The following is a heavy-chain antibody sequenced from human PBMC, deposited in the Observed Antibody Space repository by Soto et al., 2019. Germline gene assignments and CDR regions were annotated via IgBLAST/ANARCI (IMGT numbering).Heavy chain of an antibody. J-gene: IGHJ6*02. CDR1: GFSFSTYW. V-gene: IGHV3-7*01. D-gene: IGHD6-6*01. Sequence: EVQLVESGGGLVQPGGSLRLSCAASGFSFSTYWMAWVRQAPGKGLEWVANIKEDGSEKYSVDSVEGRFSISRDNAKNSLYLHMNSLRAEDTAVYYWARWYSGSSGMDVWGQGTTVTVSS. CDR3: ARWYSGSSGMDV. CDR2: IKEDGSEK.